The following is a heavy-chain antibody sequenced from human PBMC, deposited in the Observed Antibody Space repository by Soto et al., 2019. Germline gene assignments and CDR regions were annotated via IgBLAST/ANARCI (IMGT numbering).Heavy chain of an antibody. D-gene: IGHD3-3*01. J-gene: IGHJ2*01. CDR2: IYYSGST. CDR3: ARVNTYNDLWLAGYSDL. CDR1: GGSISSYY. Sequence: SSETLSLTCTVSGGSISSYYWSWIRQPPGKGLEWIGYIYYSGSTNYNPSLKSRVTISVDTSKNQFSLKLSSVTAADTAVYYCARVNTYNDLWLAGYSDLCGSATLGTVSS. V-gene: IGHV4-59*01.